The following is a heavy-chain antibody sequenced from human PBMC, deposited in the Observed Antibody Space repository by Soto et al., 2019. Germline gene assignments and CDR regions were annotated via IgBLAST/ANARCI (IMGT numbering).Heavy chain of an antibody. V-gene: IGHV1-18*01. CDR1: GYTFTSYG. CDR2: ISAYNGNT. Sequence: QVQLVQSGAEVKKPGASVKVSCKASGYTFTSYGISWVRQAPGQGLEWMGWISAYNGNTNYAQKLQGRVTMTTDTSTSTAYMELRSLRSDDTAVYCCARGDYYDSSGYYPSFDYWGQGTLVTVSS. J-gene: IGHJ4*02. D-gene: IGHD3-22*01. CDR3: ARGDYYDSSGYYPSFDY.